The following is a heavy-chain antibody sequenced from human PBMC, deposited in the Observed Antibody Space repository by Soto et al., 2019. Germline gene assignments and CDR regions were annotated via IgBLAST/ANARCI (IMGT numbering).Heavy chain of an antibody. Sequence: GESLKISCKGSGYSFTSYWIGWVRQMPGKGLEWMGIIYPGDSDTRYSPSFQGQVTISADKSISTAYQQWSSLKASDTAMYYYARHGIAGSSWYYCYYGMDVWGQGTTVTVSS. CDR2: IYPGDSDT. J-gene: IGHJ6*02. V-gene: IGHV5-51*01. D-gene: IGHD6-13*01. CDR3: ARHGIAGSSWYYCYYGMDV. CDR1: GYSFTSYW.